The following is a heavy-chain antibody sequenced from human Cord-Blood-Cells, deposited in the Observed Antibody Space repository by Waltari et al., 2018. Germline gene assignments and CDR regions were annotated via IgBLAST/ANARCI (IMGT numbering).Heavy chain of an antibody. Sequence: EVQLVESGGGLIQPGGSLRLSCAASGFTVSSNYMSWVHQAPGKGLEWVSVIYSGGSTYYADSVKGRFTISRDNSKNTLYLQMNSLRAEDTAVYYCARSFRFLEWLGWFDPWGQGTLVTVSS. CDR3: ARSFRFLEWLGWFDP. J-gene: IGHJ5*02. CDR1: GFTVSSNY. V-gene: IGHV3-53*01. D-gene: IGHD3-3*01. CDR2: IYSGGST.